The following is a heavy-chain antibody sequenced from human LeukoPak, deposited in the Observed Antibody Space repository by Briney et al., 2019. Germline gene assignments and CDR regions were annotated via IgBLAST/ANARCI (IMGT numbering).Heavy chain of an antibody. CDR2: IYHSGST. V-gene: IGHV4-30-2*01. CDR1: GGSISSGDYY. CDR3: ARVVDDYYDSSGYLFDY. Sequence: SETLSLTCTVSGGSISSGDYYWSWIRQPPGKGLEWIGYIYHSGSTYYNPSLKSRVTISVDRSKNQFSLKLSSVTAADTAVYYCARVVDDYYDSSGYLFDYWGQGTLVTVSS. D-gene: IGHD3-22*01. J-gene: IGHJ4*02.